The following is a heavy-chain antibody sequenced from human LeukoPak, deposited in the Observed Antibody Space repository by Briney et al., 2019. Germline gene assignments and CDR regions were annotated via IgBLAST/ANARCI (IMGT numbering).Heavy chain of an antibody. CDR3: ARVDKRDYYDMDV. V-gene: IGHV4-61*01. J-gene: IGHJ6*02. D-gene: IGHD2-2*03. Sequence: SETLSLTCTVSGGSVSSGSYYWSWIRQPPGKGLEWIGYTYYSGTTKCNPSLKSRITISVDTSKNQFSLKLSSMTAADTAVYYCARVDKRDYYDMDVWGQGTTVTVSS. CDR1: GGSVSSGSYY. CDR2: TYYSGTT.